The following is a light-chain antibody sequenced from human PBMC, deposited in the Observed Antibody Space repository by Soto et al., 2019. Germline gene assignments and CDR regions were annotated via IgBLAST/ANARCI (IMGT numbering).Light chain of an antibody. CDR2: AAS. V-gene: IGKV1-9*01. Sequence: IQLNQSPSFLSASVGDRVTITFRASQGISSYLAWYQQKPGKAPKLLIYAASTLQSGVPSRFSGSGSGTEFTLTISSLQPEDFATYYCQQLNSYPLTFGGGTKVDIK. CDR1: QGISSY. CDR3: QQLNSYPLT. J-gene: IGKJ4*01.